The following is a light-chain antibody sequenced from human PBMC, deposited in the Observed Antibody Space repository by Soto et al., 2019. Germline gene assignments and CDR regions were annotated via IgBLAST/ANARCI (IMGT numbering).Light chain of an antibody. Sequence: EIVMTQSPATLSVSPGERATLSCSASQGIGSTLAWYQQKPGQPPNLLISGASTRATGVPARCSGGGSGTEFTLTINSLQAEGFAVYYCQRYNSWPLSFGGGTKVDIK. J-gene: IGKJ4*01. V-gene: IGKV3-15*01. CDR1: QGIGST. CDR3: QRYNSWPLS. CDR2: GAS.